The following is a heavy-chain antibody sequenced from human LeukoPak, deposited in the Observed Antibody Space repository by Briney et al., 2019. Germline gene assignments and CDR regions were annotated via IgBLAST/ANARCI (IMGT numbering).Heavy chain of an antibody. J-gene: IGHJ2*01. D-gene: IGHD5-18*01. CDR3: ARRTAMAYWYFDL. Sequence: GESLKISCKGSGYSFTSQWIGWVRQMPGKGLEWMGIIYPGDSDTRYSPSFQGQVTISADKSISTAYLQRSSLKASDTAMYYCARRTAMAYWYFDLWGRGTLVTVSS. V-gene: IGHV5-51*01. CDR2: IYPGDSDT. CDR1: GYSFTSQW.